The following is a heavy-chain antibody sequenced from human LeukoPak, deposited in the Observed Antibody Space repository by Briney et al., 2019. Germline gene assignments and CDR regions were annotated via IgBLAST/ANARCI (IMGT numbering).Heavy chain of an antibody. D-gene: IGHD6-19*01. CDR2: INVGNGNT. V-gene: IGHV1-3*01. CDR3: ARILQEQWPHLYYFDY. CDR1: GYTFTTYS. Sequence: ASVKVSCKTSGYTFTTYSTHWVRQAPGQGLEWMAWINVGNGNTKYSQNVQGRLTITTDTSASTAYMELRSLRSDDTAVYYCARILQEQWPHLYYFDYWGQGTLVTVSS. J-gene: IGHJ4*02.